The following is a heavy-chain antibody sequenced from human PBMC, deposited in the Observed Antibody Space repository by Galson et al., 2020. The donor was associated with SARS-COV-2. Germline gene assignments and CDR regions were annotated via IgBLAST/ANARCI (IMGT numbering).Heavy chain of an antibody. J-gene: IGHJ3*02. Sequence: SETLSLTCTVSGGSISSYSCTWIRQPPGAGLEWIGYIHYSGNTNYNPSLKSGLTISFDTSKNQFSLKLTSVPAADTAVYYVASRGGGSLDEAFDIWGQGTMVTVFS. CDR2: IHYSGNT. CDR3: ASRGGGSLDEAFDI. CDR1: GGSISSYS. D-gene: IGHD1-26*01. V-gene: IGHV4-59*08.